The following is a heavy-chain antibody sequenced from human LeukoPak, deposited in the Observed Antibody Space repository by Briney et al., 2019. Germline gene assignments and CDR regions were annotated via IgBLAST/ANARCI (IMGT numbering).Heavy chain of an antibody. J-gene: IGHJ4*02. V-gene: IGHV4-59*08. CDR1: GGSISSYY. CDR3: ARGAIGWLQLHYFDY. D-gene: IGHD5-24*01. Sequence: PSETLSLTCTVSGGSISSYYWSWIRQPPGKGLEWIGYIYYSGSTNYNPSLKSRVTISVDTSKNQFSLKLSSVTAADTAVYYCARGAIGWLQLHYFDYWGQGTLVTVSS. CDR2: IYYSGST.